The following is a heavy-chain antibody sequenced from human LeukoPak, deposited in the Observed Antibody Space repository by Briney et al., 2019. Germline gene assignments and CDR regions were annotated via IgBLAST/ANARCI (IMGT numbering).Heavy chain of an antibody. J-gene: IGHJ5*02. V-gene: IGHV4-31*03. D-gene: IGHD3-10*01. CDR1: GGSISSGGYY. CDR2: IYYSGST. Sequence: PSETLSLTCTVSGGSISSGGYYWSWIRQHPGKGLEWIGYIYYSGSTYYNPSLKSRVTISVDTSKNQFSLKLSSVTAADTAVYYCACEHYYGSGSYEYNWFDPWARGPWSPSPQ. CDR3: ACEHYYGSGSYEYNWFDP.